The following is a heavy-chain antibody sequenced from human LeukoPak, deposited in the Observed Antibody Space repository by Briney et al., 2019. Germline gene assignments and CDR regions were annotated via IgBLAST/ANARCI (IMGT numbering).Heavy chain of an antibody. CDR2: IYPRGST. CDR3: ARFSPRAMGNYLDF. V-gene: IGHV4-30-2*01. CDR1: GVSISSGAYY. D-gene: IGHD7-27*01. Sequence: PSETLSLTCTVSGVSISSGAYYWSWIRQPPGKGLEWIGYIYPRGSTYYNPSLKNRVILSLDKSANQFSLNLSSVTAADTAVYYCARFSPRAMGNYLDFWGQGTLVTVSS. J-gene: IGHJ4*02.